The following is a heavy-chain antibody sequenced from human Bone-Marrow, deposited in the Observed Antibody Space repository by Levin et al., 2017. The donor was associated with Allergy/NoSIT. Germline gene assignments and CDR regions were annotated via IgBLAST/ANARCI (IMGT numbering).Heavy chain of an antibody. V-gene: IGHV5-51*01. Sequence: AGESLKISCKVSGYTFSGYRIGWVRQMSGKGLEWMGTIYPGDSEARYSPSFHGQVTISVDKSITTAYVQWRSLKASDTAMYYCARLMDYYDSAKTGGVFDYWGQGTLVTVSS. J-gene: IGHJ4*02. D-gene: IGHD3-10*01. CDR2: IYPGDSEA. CDR3: ARLMDYYDSAKTGGVFDY. CDR1: GYTFSGYR.